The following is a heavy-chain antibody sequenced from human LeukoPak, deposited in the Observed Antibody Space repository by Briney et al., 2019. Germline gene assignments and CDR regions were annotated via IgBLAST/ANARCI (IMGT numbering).Heavy chain of an antibody. CDR3: ARARWDIVVVPAAISFDY. CDR2: INPSGGST. J-gene: IGHJ4*02. CDR1: GYTFTSYY. V-gene: IGHV1-46*03. D-gene: IGHD2-2*02. Sequence: ASVKVSCKASGYTFTSYYMHWVRQAPGQGLEWMGIINPSGGSTGYAQKFQGRVTMTRDTSTSTVYMELSSLRSEDTAVYYCARARWDIVVVPAAISFDYWGQGTLVTVSS.